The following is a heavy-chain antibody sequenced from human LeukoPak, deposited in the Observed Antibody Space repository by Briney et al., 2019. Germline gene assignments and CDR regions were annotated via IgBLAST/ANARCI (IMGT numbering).Heavy chain of an antibody. CDR1: GGSFSAYY. J-gene: IGHJ6*03. Sequence: PSETLSLTCAVYGGSFSAYYWSWIRQPPGKGLEWIGELNHSGSTNYNPSLKSRVTISVDTSKNQFSLKLTSVTAADTAVYYCARLGGSQLLSRDYYYMDVRGKGTTVTVSS. CDR3: ARLGGSQLLSRDYYYMDV. V-gene: IGHV4-34*01. CDR2: LNHSGST. D-gene: IGHD2-2*01.